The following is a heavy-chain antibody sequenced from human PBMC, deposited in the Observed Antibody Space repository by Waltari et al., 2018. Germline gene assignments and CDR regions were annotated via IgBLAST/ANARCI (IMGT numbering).Heavy chain of an antibody. J-gene: IGHJ4*02. CDR2: ISATADAT. CDR1: GFRFSPYA. D-gene: IGHD7-27*01. CDR3: AKGGRDWGPHFDY. Sequence: EVQLLASGGGQVSPGGSLRLSCGPSGFRFSPYAMTWVRQSTGKGLQWVATISATADATYYAESVKGRFTVSRDQSKSTLYLQMNSLTFEDTAVYYCAKGGRDWGPHFDYWGQGIPVIVSS. V-gene: IGHV3-23*01.